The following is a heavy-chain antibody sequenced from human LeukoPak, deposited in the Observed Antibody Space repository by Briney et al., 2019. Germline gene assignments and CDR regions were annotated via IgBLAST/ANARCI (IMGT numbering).Heavy chain of an antibody. Sequence: ASVKVSCKASGYTFTSYYMHWVRQAPGQGLEWMGIINPSGGSTSYAQKFQGRVTMTRDMSTSTVYMELSRLRSDDTAVYYCARETYYYGSGSYFIDYWGQGTLVTVSS. D-gene: IGHD3-10*01. CDR3: ARETYYYGSGSYFIDY. CDR2: INPSGGST. J-gene: IGHJ4*02. CDR1: GYTFTSYY. V-gene: IGHV1-46*01.